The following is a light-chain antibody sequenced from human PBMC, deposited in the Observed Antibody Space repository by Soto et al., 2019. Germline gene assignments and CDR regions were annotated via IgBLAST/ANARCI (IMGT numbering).Light chain of an antibody. J-gene: IGLJ1*01. CDR2: VGTGGIVG. Sequence: QSVLTQPPSASASLGASVTLTCTLSSVYSTYKVDWYQQRPGKGPRFVMRVGTGGIVGSKGDGIPDRFSVLGSGLNRYLTIKNIQEEDESDYHCGADHGSGSNFVYVFGTGTKVTVL. CDR3: GADHGSGSNFVYV. V-gene: IGLV9-49*01. CDR1: SVYSTYK.